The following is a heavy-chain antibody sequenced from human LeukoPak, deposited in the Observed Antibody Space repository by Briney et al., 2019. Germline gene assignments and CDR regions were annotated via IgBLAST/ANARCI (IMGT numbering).Heavy chain of an antibody. Sequence: GGSLRLSCEGSGFTFDEHAMHWVRQAPGKGLEWVSIIHYDGKIRYAGSVGGRFTIYRDDSENTLFLQMNSLRVDDTAVYFCASGDGYLQPYWGQGTLVTVSS. CDR2: IHYDGKI. CDR3: ASGDGYLQPY. D-gene: IGHD2-21*01. V-gene: IGHV3-53*01. CDR1: GFTFDEHA. J-gene: IGHJ4*02.